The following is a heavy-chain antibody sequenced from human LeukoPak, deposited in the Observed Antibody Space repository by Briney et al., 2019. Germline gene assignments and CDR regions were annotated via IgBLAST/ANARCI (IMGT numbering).Heavy chain of an antibody. D-gene: IGHD6-6*01. CDR3: ARDAHSSSSARGPLRYYYYYYMDV. V-gene: IGHV4-59*12. J-gene: IGHJ6*03. CDR1: SGSISNYY. Sequence: SETLSLICTVSSGSISNYYWSWIRQSPGRGLEWIGYIYFSGSTNYNPSLRSRVTISIDTSKNQFSLNLSSVTAADTAVYYCARDAHSSSSARGPLRYYYYYYMDVWGKGTTVTVSS. CDR2: IYFSGST.